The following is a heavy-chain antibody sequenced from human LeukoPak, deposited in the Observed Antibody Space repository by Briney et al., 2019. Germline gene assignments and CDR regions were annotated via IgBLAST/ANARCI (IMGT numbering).Heavy chain of an antibody. D-gene: IGHD2-2*01. CDR1: GYTFTSYD. CDR2: MNPNSGNT. Sequence: ASVKVSCKASGYTFTSYDINWVRQATGQGLEWMGWMNPNSGNTSYAQKFQGRVTMTRNTSISTAYMELSSLRSEDTAVYYCARESTDSYNWFDPWGQGTLVTVSS. V-gene: IGHV1-8*01. CDR3: ARESTDSYNWFDP. J-gene: IGHJ5*02.